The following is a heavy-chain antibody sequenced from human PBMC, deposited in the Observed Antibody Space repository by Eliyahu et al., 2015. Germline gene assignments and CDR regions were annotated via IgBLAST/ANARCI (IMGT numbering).Heavy chain of an antibody. CDR1: XXTVSSNY. J-gene: IGHJ4*02. D-gene: IGHD3-10*01. V-gene: IGHV3-53*01. CDR2: MYNGGST. CDR3: ARDLGSYKRAFDY. Sequence: EVQLVESGXGLIQPGGXLXLSXAAXXXTVSSNYMXWVRQAPGKGLEWVSVMYNGGSTYYADSVKGRFTISRDNSKNTLYLQMNSLRAEDTAVYYCARDLGSYKRAFDYWGQGTLVTVSS.